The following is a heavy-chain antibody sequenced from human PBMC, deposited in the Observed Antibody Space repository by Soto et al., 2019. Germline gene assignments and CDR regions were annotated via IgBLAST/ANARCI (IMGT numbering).Heavy chain of an antibody. CDR1: GGSFSGHY. CDR2: INHSGST. J-gene: IGHJ4*02. Sequence: QVQLQQWGAGLLKPSETLSLTCADYGGSFSGHYWSWIRQPPGKGLEWIGEINHSGSTNYNPSLKSRVTISVDTSKNHFSLKLSSVTAADTAVYYCARGRRVVTPLYYFDYWGQGTLVTVSS. D-gene: IGHD2-21*02. CDR3: ARGRRVVTPLYYFDY. V-gene: IGHV4-34*01.